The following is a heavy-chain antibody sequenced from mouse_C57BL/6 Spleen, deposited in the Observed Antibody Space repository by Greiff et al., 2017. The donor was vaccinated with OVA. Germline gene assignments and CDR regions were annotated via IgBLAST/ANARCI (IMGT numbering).Heavy chain of an antibody. V-gene: IGHV8-12*01. J-gene: IGHJ1*03. CDR1: GFSLSTSGMG. CDR3: ARTGTGDWYFDV. Sequence: QVTLKESGPGILQSSQTLSLTCSFSGFSLSTSGMGVSWIRQPSGKGLEWLAHIYWDDDKRYNPSLKSRLTISKDTSRNQVFLKITSVDTADTATYYCARTGTGDWYFDVWGTGTTVTVSS. CDR2: IYWDDDK. D-gene: IGHD2-14*01.